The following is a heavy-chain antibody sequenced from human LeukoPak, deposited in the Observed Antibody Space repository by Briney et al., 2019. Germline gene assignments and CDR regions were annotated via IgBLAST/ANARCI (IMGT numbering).Heavy chain of an antibody. D-gene: IGHD3-3*01. CDR2: IYHSGST. J-gene: IGHJ4*02. CDR3: ASVGGGFLEWFFY. Sequence: PSQTLSLTCTVSGGSISSGGYYWSWIRQPPGKGLEWIGYIYHSGSTYYNPSLKSRVTISVDRSKNQFSLKLSSVTAADTAVYYCASVGGGFLEWFFYWGQGTLVTVSS. CDR1: GGSISSGGYY. V-gene: IGHV4-30-2*01.